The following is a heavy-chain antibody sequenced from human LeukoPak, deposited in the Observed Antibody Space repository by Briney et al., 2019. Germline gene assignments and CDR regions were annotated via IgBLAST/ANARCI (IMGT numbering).Heavy chain of an antibody. Sequence: GGSLRLSCAASGFTVFSNYMSWVRQAPGKGLEWVSVIYGGGSTYYADSVKGRFTISRHNSKSTLYLEMNSLRPEDTAVYYCARLYGDSYFDYWGPGTLVTVSS. CDR2: IYGGGST. V-gene: IGHV3-53*04. CDR3: ARLYGDSYFDY. J-gene: IGHJ4*02. CDR1: GFTVFSNY. D-gene: IGHD4-17*01.